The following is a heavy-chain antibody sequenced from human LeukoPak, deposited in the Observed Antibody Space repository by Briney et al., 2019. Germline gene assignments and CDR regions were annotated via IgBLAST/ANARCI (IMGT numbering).Heavy chain of an antibody. CDR1: GGSISSYY. CDR3: AREGLPGITGTTLNY. Sequence: SETLSLTCTVSGGSISSYYWSWIRQPPGKGLEWIGYIYYSGSTNYNPSLKSRVTISVDTSKNQFSLKLSSVTAADTAVYYCAREGLPGITGTTLNYWGQGTLVTVSS. J-gene: IGHJ4*02. CDR2: IYYSGST. V-gene: IGHV4-59*12. D-gene: IGHD1-7*01.